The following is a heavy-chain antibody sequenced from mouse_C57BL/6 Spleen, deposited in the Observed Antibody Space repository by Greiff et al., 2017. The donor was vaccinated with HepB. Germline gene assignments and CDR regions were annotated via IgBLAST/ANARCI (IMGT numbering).Heavy chain of an antibody. J-gene: IGHJ3*01. Sequence: VQLKESGPGLVKPSQSLSLTCSVTGYSITSGYYWNWIRQFPGNKLEWMGYISYDGSNNYNPSLKNRISITRDTSKNQFFLKLNSVTTEDTATYYCARGGGPTGFAYWGQGTLVTVSA. CDR1: GYSITSGYY. CDR2: ISYDGSN. CDR3: ARGGGPTGFAY. V-gene: IGHV3-6*01.